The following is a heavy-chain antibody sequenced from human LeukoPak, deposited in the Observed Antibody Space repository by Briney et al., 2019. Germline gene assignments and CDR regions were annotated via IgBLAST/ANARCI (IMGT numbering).Heavy chain of an antibody. CDR2: ISSSSSYI. CDR3: ARVWDSSSPVDV. CDR1: GFTFSSYS. D-gene: IGHD6-19*01. Sequence: GGSLRLSCAASGFTFSSYSMNWVRQAPGKGLEWVSSISSSSSYIYYADSVKGRFTISRDNAKNSLYLQMNSLRAEDTAVYYCARVWDSSSPVDVWGKGTTVTVSS. V-gene: IGHV3-21*01. J-gene: IGHJ6*04.